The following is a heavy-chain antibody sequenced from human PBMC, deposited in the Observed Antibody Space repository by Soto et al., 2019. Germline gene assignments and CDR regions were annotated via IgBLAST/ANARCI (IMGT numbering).Heavy chain of an antibody. V-gene: IGHV3-23*01. CDR3: AKDQLTAGGDYYYYYGMDV. D-gene: IGHD6-13*01. Sequence: GGSLRTACEASGFTFSSFALRWVRQTPGKGLEWLSGISGGGGGSYYADSVKGRFTISRDNSKNTLYLQMNSLRVEDTALYYCAKDQLTAGGDYYYYYGMDVWGRGT. CDR2: ISGGGGGS. CDR1: GFTFSSFA. J-gene: IGHJ6*02.